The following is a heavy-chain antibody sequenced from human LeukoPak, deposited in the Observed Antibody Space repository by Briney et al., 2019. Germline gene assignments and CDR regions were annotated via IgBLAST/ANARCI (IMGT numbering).Heavy chain of an antibody. D-gene: IGHD3-22*01. CDR2: ISWNSGSI. CDR1: GFTFSRYA. CDR3: AKAPGYYYDSSGPDY. J-gene: IGHJ4*02. Sequence: GGSLRLSCAASGFTFSRYAMHWVRQAPGKGLEWVSGISWNSGSIGYADSVKGRFTISRDNAKNSLYLQMNSLRAEDTALYYCAKAPGYYYDSSGPDYWGQGTLVTVSS. V-gene: IGHV3-9*01.